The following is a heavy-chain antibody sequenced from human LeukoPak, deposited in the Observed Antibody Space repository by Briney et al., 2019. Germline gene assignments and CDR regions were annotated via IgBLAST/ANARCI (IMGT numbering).Heavy chain of an antibody. CDR3: AKGGNYYDSTDYYWDFDY. J-gene: IGHJ4*02. CDR1: GFTFSSYG. Sequence: GGSLRLSCAASGFTFSSYGMHWVRQAPGKGLEGVAVISFDGSNKYYTDSVKGRFTISRDNSKNTLYLQMNSLRVEDTAVYYCAKGGNYYDSTDYYWDFDYWGQGTLVTVSS. D-gene: IGHD3-22*01. CDR2: ISFDGSNK. V-gene: IGHV3-30*18.